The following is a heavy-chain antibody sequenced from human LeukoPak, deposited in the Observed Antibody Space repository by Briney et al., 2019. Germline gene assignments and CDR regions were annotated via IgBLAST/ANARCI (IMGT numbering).Heavy chain of an antibody. J-gene: IGHJ4*02. CDR3: ARWSSIKVAATEDY. Sequence: GRSLRLSCAASGFTFDNFAMHWVRQAPGKGLEWVSGITWNSRVKTYTPSVKGRFTISRDNARNSLYLQMNSLRAEDTALYHCARWSSIKVAATEDYWGQGTLVTVSS. CDR1: GFTFDNFA. D-gene: IGHD6-19*01. V-gene: IGHV3-9*01. CDR2: ITWNSRVK.